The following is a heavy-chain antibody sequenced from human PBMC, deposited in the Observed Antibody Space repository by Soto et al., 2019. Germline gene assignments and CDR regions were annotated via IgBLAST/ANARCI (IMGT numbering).Heavy chain of an antibody. Sequence: QVQLQESGPGLVKPSQTLSLTCTVSGGSISSGNYYWSWIRQHPGKGLEWIGYIYYSGSTSYNPSHKSRVTISVDTSKNRFSLKLSSVTAADTAVYYCARVFSDSSSFFDPWGQGTLVTVSS. J-gene: IGHJ5*02. CDR3: ARVFSDSSSFFDP. V-gene: IGHV4-31*03. D-gene: IGHD6-13*01. CDR1: GGSISSGNYY. CDR2: IYYSGST.